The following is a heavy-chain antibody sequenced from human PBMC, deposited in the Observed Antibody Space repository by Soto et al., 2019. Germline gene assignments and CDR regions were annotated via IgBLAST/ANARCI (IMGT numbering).Heavy chain of an antibody. V-gene: IGHV4-39*01. CDR1: GGSISSSSYY. D-gene: IGHD5-18*01. CDR2: IYYSGST. CDR3: ARHEGYSYGYYYYYGMDV. J-gene: IGHJ6*02. Sequence: ETLSLTCTVSGGSISSSSYYWGWIRQPPGKGLEWIGSIYYSGSTYYNPSLKSRVTISVDTSKNQFSLKLSSVTAADTAVYYCARHEGYSYGYYYYYGMDVWGQGTTVTVSS.